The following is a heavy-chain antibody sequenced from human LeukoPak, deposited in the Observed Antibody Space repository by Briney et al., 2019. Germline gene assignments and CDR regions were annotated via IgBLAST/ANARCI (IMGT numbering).Heavy chain of an antibody. Sequence: GRSLRLSCAASGFTFSNYDMHWVRQAPGKGLEWVSAISSSSSYIYYADSIKGRFTISRDNAENSLYLQMNSLRAVDTAVYFCARGEEKATITALDSWGQGTLVTVSS. D-gene: IGHD5-24*01. CDR2: ISSSSSYI. CDR3: ARGEEKATITALDS. J-gene: IGHJ4*02. CDR1: GFTFSNYD. V-gene: IGHV3-21*01.